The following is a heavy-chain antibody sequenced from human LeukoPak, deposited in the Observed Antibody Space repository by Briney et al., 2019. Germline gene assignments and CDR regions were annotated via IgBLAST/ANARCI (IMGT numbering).Heavy chain of an antibody. Sequence: SETLSLTCTVSGGSISSGGYYWSWIRQHPGKGLEWIGYIYYSGSTYYNPSLKSRVTISVDTSKNQFSLKLSSVTAADTAVYYCARRPGYSSSFGPWGRGTLVTVSS. CDR1: GGSISSGGYY. CDR2: IYYSGST. CDR3: ARRPGYSSSFGP. D-gene: IGHD6-19*01. V-gene: IGHV4-31*03. J-gene: IGHJ5*02.